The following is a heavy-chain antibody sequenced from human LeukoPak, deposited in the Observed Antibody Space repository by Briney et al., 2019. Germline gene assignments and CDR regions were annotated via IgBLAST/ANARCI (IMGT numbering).Heavy chain of an antibody. CDR3: ARAYCSSTTCYFYIAFDY. D-gene: IGHD2-2*01. V-gene: IGHV5-51*01. Sequence: GESLKISCKGSGYSFTTYWIAWVRQMPGKGLEWMGIIYPGDSETRYSPSFQGQVTISVDKSISTACLQWSSLKASDTAMYSCARAYCSSTTCYFYIAFDYWGQGTMVTVCS. J-gene: IGHJ4*02. CDR1: GYSFTTYW. CDR2: IYPGDSET.